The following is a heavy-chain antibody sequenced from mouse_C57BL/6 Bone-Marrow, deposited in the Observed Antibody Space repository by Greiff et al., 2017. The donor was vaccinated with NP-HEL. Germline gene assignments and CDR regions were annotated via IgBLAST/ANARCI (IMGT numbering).Heavy chain of an antibody. CDR2: IYPSDSET. Sequence: VQLQQPGAELVRPGSSVKLSCKASGYTFTSYWMDWVKQRLGQGLEWIGNIYPSDSETHYNQKFKDKATLTVDKSSSTAYMQLSSLTSEDSAVYYCARGVVATGYYFDYWGQGTTLTVSS. CDR3: ARGVVATGYYFDY. D-gene: IGHD1-1*01. CDR1: GYTFTSYW. J-gene: IGHJ2*01. V-gene: IGHV1-61*01.